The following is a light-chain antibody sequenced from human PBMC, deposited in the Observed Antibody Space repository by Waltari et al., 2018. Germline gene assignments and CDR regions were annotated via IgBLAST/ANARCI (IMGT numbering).Light chain of an antibody. J-gene: IGKJ1*01. Sequence: EIVMTQSPATLSVFPGERATLSCRASQSIRSNLAWYQHKPGQAPSLLIYGASPRATGIPARFSGSGSGTEFTLTISSLQSEDFAVYFCQQYDNWLGTFGQGTKVEIK. CDR1: QSIRSN. CDR2: GAS. V-gene: IGKV3-15*01. CDR3: QQYDNWLGT.